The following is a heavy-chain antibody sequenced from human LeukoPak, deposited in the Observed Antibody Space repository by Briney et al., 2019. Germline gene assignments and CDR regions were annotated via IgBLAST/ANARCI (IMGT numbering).Heavy chain of an antibody. V-gene: IGHV3-21*01. CDR3: ARDDGDAIHAH. CDR2: ISSSSSYI. Sequence: GGSLRLSCAASGFTFSNYAMNWVRQAPGKGLEWVSSISSSSSYIYYADSVKGRFTISRDNAKNSLYLQMNSLRAEDTAVYYCARDDGDAIHAHWGQGTLVTVSS. J-gene: IGHJ4*02. D-gene: IGHD4-17*01. CDR1: GFTFSNYA.